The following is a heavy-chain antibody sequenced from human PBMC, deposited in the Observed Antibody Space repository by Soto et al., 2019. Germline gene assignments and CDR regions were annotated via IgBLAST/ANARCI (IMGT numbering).Heavy chain of an antibody. CDR3: ARGPATAPDAY. Sequence: QVQLAQSGTEVKKPGASVKVSCKTSGYIFTSYYILWVRQAPGQGLEWMGIINPSGGTTTYAQKFQGRVTMTRDTSTSTVYMELSSLRSEDTAVYYCARGPATAPDAYWGLGTLVTVSS. CDR1: GYIFTSYY. V-gene: IGHV1-46*01. D-gene: IGHD2-2*01. J-gene: IGHJ4*02. CDR2: INPSGGTT.